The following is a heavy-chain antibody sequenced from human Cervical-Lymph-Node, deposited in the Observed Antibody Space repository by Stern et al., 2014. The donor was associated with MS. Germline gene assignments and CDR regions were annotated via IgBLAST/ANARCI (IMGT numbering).Heavy chain of an antibody. CDR2: IYPSYSDV. V-gene: IGHV5-51*01. D-gene: IGHD2/OR15-2a*01. CDR1: GYRFTSYW. Sequence: VQLVQSGAEVKKPGESLKISCQGSGYRFTSYWVGWVRQMPGKGLEWMETIYPSYSDVRYSPSFQGQVTISVDKSNSTAYLQWSSLKASYTGMYFCVRLPFENNWGQGTPVTVSS. J-gene: IGHJ4*02. CDR3: VRLPFENN.